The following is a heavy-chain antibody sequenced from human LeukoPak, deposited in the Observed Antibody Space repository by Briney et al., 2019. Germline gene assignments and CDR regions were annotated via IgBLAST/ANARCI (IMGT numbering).Heavy chain of an antibody. CDR3: ARGAGYNYPYYFDY. CDR1: GFTFSSYA. CDR2: IYSGGST. D-gene: IGHD5-24*01. Sequence: GGSLRLSCAASGFTFSSYAMSWVRQAPGKGLEWVSLIYSGGSTYYADSVKGRFTISRDNSKNTLYLQMNSLRAEDTAVYYCARGAGYNYPYYFDYWGQGTLVTVSS. J-gene: IGHJ4*02. V-gene: IGHV3-53*01.